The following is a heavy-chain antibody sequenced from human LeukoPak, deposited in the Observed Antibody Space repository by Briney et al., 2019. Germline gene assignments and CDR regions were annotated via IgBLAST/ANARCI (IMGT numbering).Heavy chain of an antibody. CDR2: TYYSGVT. CDR1: GGSITGYY. CDR3: ARVGDYNDLVY. J-gene: IGHJ4*02. D-gene: IGHD4-11*01. Sequence: SETLSLTCSVSGGSITGYYWSWIRQPPGTGLEWIGYTYYSGVTNYNPSLKSRVTISVDTSRNQFSLILTSVTATDTAVYYCARVGDYNDLVYWGQGTLVTVSS. V-gene: IGHV4-59*08.